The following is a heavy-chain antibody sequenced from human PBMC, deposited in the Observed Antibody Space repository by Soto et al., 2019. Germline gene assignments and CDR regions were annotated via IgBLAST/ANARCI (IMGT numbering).Heavy chain of an antibody. D-gene: IGHD6-19*01. CDR2: INAGNGNT. CDR1: GYTFTGYA. V-gene: IGHV1-3*05. J-gene: IGHJ4*02. CDR3: ASAVAVPADFDY. Sequence: QVQLVQSGAEEKKPGASVKVSCKASGYTFTGYAMHWVRQAPGQRLEWMGWINAGNGNTKYSQKFQGRVTITRDTSASTAYMELSSLRSEDTAVFYCASAVAVPADFDYWGQGTLVTVSS.